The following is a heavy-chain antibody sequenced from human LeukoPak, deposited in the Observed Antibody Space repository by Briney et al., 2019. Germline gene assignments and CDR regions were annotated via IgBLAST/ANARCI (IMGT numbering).Heavy chain of an antibody. V-gene: IGHV3-23*01. D-gene: IGHD2-21*01. Sequence: HPGGSLRLSCAASGFTLSSYALSWVRQAPGQGLEWVAATSSSDAGTYHADSVRGRFTISRDNSKNTLYLQMNSLRAEDAAVYYCARAPVTSCRGAYCYPFDYWGQGTLVTVSS. CDR2: TSSSDAGT. J-gene: IGHJ4*02. CDR3: ARAPVTSCRGAYCYPFDY. CDR1: GFTLSSYA.